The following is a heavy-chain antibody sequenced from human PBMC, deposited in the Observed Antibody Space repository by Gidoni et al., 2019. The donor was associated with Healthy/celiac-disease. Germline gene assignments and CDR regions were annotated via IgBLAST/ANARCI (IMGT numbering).Heavy chain of an antibody. J-gene: IGHJ4*02. CDR1: GFTFSSYG. D-gene: IGHD7-27*01. V-gene: IGHV3-33*01. Sequence: QVQLVESGGGVVQPGRSLRLSCAASGFTFSSYGMHWVRQAPGKGLEWVAVIWYDGSNKYYADSVKGRFTISRDNSKNTLYLQMNSLRAEDTAVYYCARGWGGSNWGWDYWGQGTLVTVSS. CDR3: ARGWGGSNWGWDY. CDR2: IWYDGSNK.